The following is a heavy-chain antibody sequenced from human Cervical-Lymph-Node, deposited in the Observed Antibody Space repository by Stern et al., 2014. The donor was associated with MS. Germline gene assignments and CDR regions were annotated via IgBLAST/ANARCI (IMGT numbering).Heavy chain of an antibody. CDR2: IFSTAEK. V-gene: IGHV2-26*01. Sequence: QVTLKESGPVLVKSTETLTLTCTVSGFSLDNVRMSVSWIRQPPGKALEWLAHIFSTAEKSYSTSLKNRLTISKDNSKSQVVLTMTNMDPADTATYYCARVVITGYGMDIWGQGTTVTVSS. CDR1: GFSLDNVRMS. D-gene: IGHD3-22*01. J-gene: IGHJ6*02. CDR3: ARVVITGYGMDI.